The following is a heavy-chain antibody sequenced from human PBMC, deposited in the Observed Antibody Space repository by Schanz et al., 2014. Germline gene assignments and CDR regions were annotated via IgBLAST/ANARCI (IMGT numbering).Heavy chain of an antibody. Sequence: EVQLLESGGGLVQPGGSLRLSCAASGFSFRKSAMSWVRQAPGQGLEWVSRIYMDGSGRDYGDSVKGRFTVSRDNAKNSLYLQMNSLRAEDTAVYYCARDDFWSGADNRFDPWGQGTLVTVSS. D-gene: IGHD3-3*01. CDR3: ARDDFWSGADNRFDP. J-gene: IGHJ5*02. CDR2: IYMDGSGR. CDR1: GFSFRKSA. V-gene: IGHV3-23*03.